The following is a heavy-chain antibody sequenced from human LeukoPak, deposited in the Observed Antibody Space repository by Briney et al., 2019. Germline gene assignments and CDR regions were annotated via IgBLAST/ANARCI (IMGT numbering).Heavy chain of an antibody. CDR1: GFTFSSYN. J-gene: IGHJ4*02. CDR3: ARAIAARSTFDY. V-gene: IGHV3-21*01. D-gene: IGHD6-6*01. Sequence: GGSLRLSCAASGFTFSSYNMNWVRQAPGKGLEWVSSISSSSSYIYYADSVKGRFTISRDNAKNSLYLQMNSLRAEDTAVYYCARAIAARSTFDYWGQGTLVTVSS. CDR2: ISSSSSYI.